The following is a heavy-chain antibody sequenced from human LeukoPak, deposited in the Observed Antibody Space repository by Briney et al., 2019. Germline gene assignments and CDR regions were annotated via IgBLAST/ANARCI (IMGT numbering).Heavy chain of an antibody. Sequence: GGSLRLSRAASGFTFSSYEMNWVRQAPGKGLEWVGRIKNKFNGETTDYAAPVKGRFTISRDDSKKTLYLQMNSLKADDTAVYFCTTVTVCTGSSCPGAFDHWGQGTLVTVS. V-gene: IGHV3-15*01. D-gene: IGHD2-8*02. CDR1: GFTFSSYE. CDR2: IKNKFNGETT. CDR3: TTVTVCTGSSCPGAFDH. J-gene: IGHJ4*02.